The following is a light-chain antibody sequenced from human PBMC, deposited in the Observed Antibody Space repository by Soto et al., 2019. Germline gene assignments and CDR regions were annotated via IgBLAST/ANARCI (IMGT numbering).Light chain of an antibody. V-gene: IGKV1-16*01. CDR3: LQYTSYPLT. J-gene: IGKJ4*01. CDR1: QAVDND. Sequence: DIEMNQSTSSLSAYMGDRVTITCRSSQAVDNDLAWFQQKPGQAPKSLIYATSRLQSGVPPRFSGSGSGTEFTLTITRLQPDDFGTYYCLQYTSYPLTFGGGTTVEI. CDR2: ATS.